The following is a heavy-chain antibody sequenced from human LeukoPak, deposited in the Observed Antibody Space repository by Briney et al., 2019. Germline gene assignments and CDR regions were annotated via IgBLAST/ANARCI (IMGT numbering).Heavy chain of an antibody. CDR2: INPNSGGT. D-gene: IGHD3-16*01. CDR1: GYTFTGYY. V-gene: IGHV1-2*06. Sequence: GASVKVSCKASGYTFTGYYMHWVRQAPGQGLEWMGRINPNSGGTNYAQKFQGRVTMTRDTSISTAYMELSRLRSDDTAVYYCVRDLGLGRAFDIWGQGTMVTVSS. J-gene: IGHJ3*02. CDR3: VRDLGLGRAFDI.